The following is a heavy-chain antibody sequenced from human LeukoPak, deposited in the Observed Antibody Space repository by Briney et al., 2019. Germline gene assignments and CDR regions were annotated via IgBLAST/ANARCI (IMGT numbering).Heavy chain of an antibody. Sequence: GGSLRLSCAASGFTFSSYEMNWVRQAPGKGLEWVSYISSSGSTIYYADSVKGRFTISRDNAKNSLCLQMNSLRAEDTAVYYCARGLLGVRGYFDYWGQGTLVTVSS. D-gene: IGHD3-10*02. CDR2: ISSSGSTI. CDR3: ARGLLGVRGYFDY. CDR1: GFTFSSYE. J-gene: IGHJ4*02. V-gene: IGHV3-48*03.